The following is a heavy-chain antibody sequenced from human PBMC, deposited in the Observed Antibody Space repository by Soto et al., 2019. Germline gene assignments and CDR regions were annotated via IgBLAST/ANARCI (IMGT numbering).Heavy chain of an antibody. V-gene: IGHV4-30-4*01. CDR1: GGSISSGDYY. CDR2: IYYSGST. CDR3: ARATSGYYDILTGVSFDY. Sequence: SETLSLTCTVSGGSISSGDYYWSWIRQPPGKGLEWIGYIYYSGSTYYNPSLKSRVTISVDTSKNQFSLKLSSVTAADTAVYYCARATSGYYDILTGVSFDYWGQGTLVTVSS. D-gene: IGHD3-9*01. J-gene: IGHJ4*02.